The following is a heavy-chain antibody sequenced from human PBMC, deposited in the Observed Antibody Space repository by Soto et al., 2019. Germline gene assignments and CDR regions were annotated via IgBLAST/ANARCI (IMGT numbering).Heavy chain of an antibody. CDR2: ISFDGSNK. CDR1: GFTFSSYG. D-gene: IGHD6-13*01. J-gene: IGHJ4*02. Sequence: GGSLRLSCAAYGFTFSSYGMHWVRQAPGKGLEWVTLISFDGSNKYYADSVKGRFTISRDNSKNALYLQMNSLRAEDTAVYYCAKDRLYTSTWYYPDYWGQGTLVTVSS. V-gene: IGHV3-30*18. CDR3: AKDRLYTSTWYYPDY.